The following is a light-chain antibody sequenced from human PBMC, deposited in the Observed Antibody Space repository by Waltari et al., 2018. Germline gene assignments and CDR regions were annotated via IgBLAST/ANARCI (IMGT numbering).Light chain of an antibody. CDR3: QQSYSTPYT. V-gene: IGKV1-39*01. CDR2: AAS. J-gene: IGKJ2*01. CDR1: QSISSY. Sequence: DIQMTQSPSSLSASVGDRVTITCRASQSISSYLNWYQQKPGKAPKLLIYAASSLQSGVPSRFSGSGSGTDFTLTISSLQPEYFATYYCQQSYSTPYTFGQGTKLEIK.